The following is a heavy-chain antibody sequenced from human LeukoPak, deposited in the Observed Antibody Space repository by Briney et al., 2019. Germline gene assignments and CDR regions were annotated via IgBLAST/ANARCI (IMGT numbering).Heavy chain of an antibody. V-gene: IGHV3-23*01. CDR2: INADGGST. J-gene: IGHJ4*02. CDR3: AILRGRVTPGDY. Sequence: GGSLRLSCAASGFPFSSYGISWARQAPGKGLEWVSTINADGGSTFYADSVEGRFTISGDNSKNTLSLLLNSLRAEDTALYYCAILRGRVTPGDYWGQGTLVTVSS. CDR1: GFPFSSYG. D-gene: IGHD3-10*01.